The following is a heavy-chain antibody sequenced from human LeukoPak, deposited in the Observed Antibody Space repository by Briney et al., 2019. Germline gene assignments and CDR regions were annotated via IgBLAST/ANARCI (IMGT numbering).Heavy chain of an antibody. Sequence: ASVKVSCKASGYTFTSYDINWVRQATGQGLEWMGWMNPNSGNTGYAQKFQGRVTMTRNTSISTAYMELSSLRSEDTAVYYCARDSSGWYQFDYWGQGTLVTVSS. J-gene: IGHJ4*02. V-gene: IGHV1-8*01. CDR2: MNPNSGNT. D-gene: IGHD6-19*01. CDR1: GYTFTSYD. CDR3: ARDSSGWYQFDY.